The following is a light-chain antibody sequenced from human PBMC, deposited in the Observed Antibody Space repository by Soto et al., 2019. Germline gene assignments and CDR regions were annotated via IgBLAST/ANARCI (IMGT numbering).Light chain of an antibody. CDR2: DSS. Sequence: DIQMTQSPSSLSASVGDTVSIICQATQDIFCFLNWYQIKPGKAPKLLISDSSNLKRGVPSRFSGSGSGTNFSLTITGLQPEDFAMYYCQQYDDLPLTFGGGTQVEIK. V-gene: IGKV1-33*01. CDR1: QDIFCF. J-gene: IGKJ4*01. CDR3: QQYDDLPLT.